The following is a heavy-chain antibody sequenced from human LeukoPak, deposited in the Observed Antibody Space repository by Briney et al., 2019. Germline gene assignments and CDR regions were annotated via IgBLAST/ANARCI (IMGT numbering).Heavy chain of an antibody. CDR2: INEDGSEK. CDR3: ARSRVVRTVAYFDL. D-gene: IGHD3-3*01. V-gene: IGHV3-7*01. Sequence: GGSLRLSYAAAGFIFRNYWMGWVRQAPGKGLEWVANINEDGSEKYYVDSVKGRFTISRDNAKNSLYLQMNSLRAEDTAIYYCARSRVVRTVAYFDLWGQGTLVSVSS. CDR1: GFIFRNYW. J-gene: IGHJ4*02.